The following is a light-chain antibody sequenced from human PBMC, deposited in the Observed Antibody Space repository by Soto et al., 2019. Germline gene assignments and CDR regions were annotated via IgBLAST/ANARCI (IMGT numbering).Light chain of an antibody. CDR1: QSVLYRSNNNNY. J-gene: IGKJ4*01. V-gene: IGKV4-1*01. CDR3: QQYYNTPLT. Sequence: DIVMTQSPDSLAVSLGERATINCKSSQSVLYRSNNNNYLAWYQQKPGQPPKLLIYWASTRESGVPDRFSGSGSGTDLTLTISSLQAEDVAVYYCQQYYNTPLTFGGGTKVEIK. CDR2: WAS.